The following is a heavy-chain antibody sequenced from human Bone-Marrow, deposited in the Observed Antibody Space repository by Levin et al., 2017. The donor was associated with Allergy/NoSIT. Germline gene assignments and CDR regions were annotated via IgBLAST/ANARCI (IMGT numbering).Heavy chain of an antibody. Sequence: SETLSLTCAVSGGSIDSGGHSWSWIRQPPGKGLEWVGYMYHSGSTYYNPSLKSRVTISVDRSKNQISLKLKSVTAADTAVYYCARGQMTAVTTFAYWYFDLWGRGTLVTVSS. CDR3: ARGQMTAVTTFAYWYFDL. J-gene: IGHJ2*01. CDR2: MYHSGST. D-gene: IGHD4-17*01. CDR1: GGSIDSGGHS. V-gene: IGHV4-30-2*01.